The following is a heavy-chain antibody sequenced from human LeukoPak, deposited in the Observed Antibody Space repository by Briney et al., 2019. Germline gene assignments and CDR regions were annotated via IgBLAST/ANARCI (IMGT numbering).Heavy chain of an antibody. V-gene: IGHV1-2*04. CDR3: ARVVAEWYSCGWPYFDY. CDR1: GYTFTGYY. J-gene: IGHJ4*02. CDR2: INPNSGGT. Sequence: ASVKVSCRASGYTFTGYYMHWVRQAPGHGLEWMGWINPNSGGTNYAQKFQGWVTMTRDTSISTAYMELSRLRSDDTSVYYCARVVAEWYSCGWPYFDYWGQGTLVTVSS. D-gene: IGHD6-19*01.